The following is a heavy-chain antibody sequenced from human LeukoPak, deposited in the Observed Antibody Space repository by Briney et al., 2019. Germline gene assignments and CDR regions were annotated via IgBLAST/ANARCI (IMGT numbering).Heavy chain of an antibody. CDR2: ISGSGGST. CDR3: ARDETVTPDWYFDL. V-gene: IGHV3-23*01. CDR1: GFTFSSYA. Sequence: GGSLRLSCAASGFTFSSYAMSWVRQAPGKGLEWVSAISGSGGSTYYADSVKGRFTISRDNSKNTLYLQMNSLRAEDTAVYYCARDETVTPDWYFDLWGRGTLVTVSS. D-gene: IGHD4-17*01. J-gene: IGHJ2*01.